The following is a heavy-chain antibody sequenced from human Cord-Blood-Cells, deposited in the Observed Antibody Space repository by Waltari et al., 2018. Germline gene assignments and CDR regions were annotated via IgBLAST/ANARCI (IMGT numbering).Heavy chain of an antibody. V-gene: IGHV5-51*01. CDR2: IYPGDSDT. D-gene: IGHD6-6*01. Sequence: EVQLVQSGAEVKKPGESLKISCKGSGYSFTSYWIGWLRQMPGKGLEWMGIIYPGDSDTRYSPSFQGQVTISADKSISTAYLQWSSLKASDTAMYYCARRSIAARRGDAFDIWGQGTMVTVSS. CDR1: GYSFTSYW. J-gene: IGHJ3*02. CDR3: ARRSIAARRGDAFDI.